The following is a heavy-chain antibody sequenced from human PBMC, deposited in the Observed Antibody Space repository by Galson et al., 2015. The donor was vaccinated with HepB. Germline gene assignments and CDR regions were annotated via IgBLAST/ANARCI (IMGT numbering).Heavy chain of an antibody. CDR3: ARDGGGWEVSPDY. J-gene: IGHJ4*02. CDR1: GFSLNSFV. V-gene: IGHV3-30*04. CDR2: IWFDESKR. D-gene: IGHD1-26*01. Sequence: SLRLSCAISGFSLNSFVMHWVRQAPGKGLEWVALIWFDESKRYYADSVKGRFTISRDNSKDTLYLQMDSLRVEDTAVYYCARDGGGWEVSPDYWGQGTLVTVST.